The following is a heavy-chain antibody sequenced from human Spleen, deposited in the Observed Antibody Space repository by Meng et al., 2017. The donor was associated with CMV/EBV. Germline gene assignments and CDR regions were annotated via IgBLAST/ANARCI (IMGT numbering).Heavy chain of an antibody. J-gene: IGHJ6*02. V-gene: IGHV3-30*02. CDR3: GRDMDV. Sequence: GESLKISCAASGFTFSSYGMHWVRQAPGKGLEWVAFIRYDGSNEYYGDSVKGRFTISRDNSKNTLYLQMNSLRDEDTAVYYCGRDMDVWGQGTTVTVSS. CDR1: GFTFSSYG. CDR2: IRYDGSNE.